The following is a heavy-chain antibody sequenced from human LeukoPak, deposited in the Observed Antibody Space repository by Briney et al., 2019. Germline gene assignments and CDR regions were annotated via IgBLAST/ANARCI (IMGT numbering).Heavy chain of an antibody. Sequence: SETLSLTCAVYGGSFSGYYWSWLRQPPGKGLEWIGEINHSGSTNYNPSLKSRVTISVDTSKNQFSLKLSSVTAADTAVYYCARMTYQLLGDYWGQGTLVTVSS. CDR3: ARMTYQLLGDY. CDR2: INHSGST. J-gene: IGHJ4*02. D-gene: IGHD2-2*01. CDR1: GGSFSGYY. V-gene: IGHV4-34*01.